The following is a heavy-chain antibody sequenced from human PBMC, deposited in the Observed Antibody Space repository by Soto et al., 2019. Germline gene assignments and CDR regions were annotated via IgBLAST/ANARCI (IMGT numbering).Heavy chain of an antibody. V-gene: IGHV3-30-3*01. J-gene: IGHJ6*02. D-gene: IGHD6-13*01. CDR1: GFTFSSYA. CDR3: ARDKRGGAAAGTGYYGMDV. CDR2: ISYDGSNK. Sequence: QVQLVESGGGVVQPGRSLRLSCAASGFTFSSYAMHWVRQAPGKGLEWVAVISYDGSNKYYAASVKGRFTISRDNSKNTLYLQMNSLKAEDTAVYYCARDKRGGAAAGTGYYGMDVWGQGTTVTVSS.